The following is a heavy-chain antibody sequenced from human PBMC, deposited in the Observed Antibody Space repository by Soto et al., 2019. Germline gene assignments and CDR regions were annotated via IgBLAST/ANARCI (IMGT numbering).Heavy chain of an antibody. CDR2: IKENGRGL. D-gene: IGHD2-21*02. CDR3: VPTGGDDPVEGY. CDR1: GFSYSKYW. Sequence: EVQLVESGGGLVQPGGSLRLSCAASGFSYSKYWMSWVRQAPGKGLEWVANIKENGRGLYYVDSVKGRFTISRDNTNNPLYLQMSILIPEDTAVYYCVPTGGDDPVEGYWGQGTLVTVSS. V-gene: IGHV3-7*01. J-gene: IGHJ4*02.